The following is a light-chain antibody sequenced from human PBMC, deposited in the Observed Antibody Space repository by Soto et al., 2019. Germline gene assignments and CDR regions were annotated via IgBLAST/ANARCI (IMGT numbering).Light chain of an antibody. V-gene: IGKV3-20*01. CDR2: GAS. CDR1: KSVSIY. J-gene: IGKJ2*01. CDR3: QQYGSSPYT. Sequence: EIVLTQSPATVSLSPGERPTLSCRASKSVSIYLAWYQQKPGQAPRLLMYGASSRATGIPDRFSGTGSGTDFTLTISRLEPEDFAVYYCQQYGSSPYTFGLGTKVDIK.